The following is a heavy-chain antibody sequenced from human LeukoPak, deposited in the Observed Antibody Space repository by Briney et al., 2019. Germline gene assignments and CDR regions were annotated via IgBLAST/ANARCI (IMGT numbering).Heavy chain of an antibody. CDR3: ARVLDSNYNY. J-gene: IGHJ4*02. CDR1: GGTFSSYA. Sequence: SVKVSCKAPGGTFSSYAISWVRQAPGQGLEWMGRTIPILGIANYAQKFQGRVTVTADKSTSTAYMELSSLRSEDTAVYYCARVLDSNYNYWGQGTLVTVSS. V-gene: IGHV1-69*04. CDR2: TIPILGIA. D-gene: IGHD4-11*01.